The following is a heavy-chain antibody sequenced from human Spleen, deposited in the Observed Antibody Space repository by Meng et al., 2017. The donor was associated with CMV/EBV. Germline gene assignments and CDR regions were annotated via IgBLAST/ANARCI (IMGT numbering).Heavy chain of an antibody. V-gene: IGHV3-48*03. CDR2: ISTRGYTI. CDR3: ARRDHQLHQNAMDV. J-gene: IGHJ6*02. CDR1: GFTFSSYE. Sequence: GESLKISCAVSGFTFSSYEMNWVRQAPGRGLEWVSYISTRGYTIYYADSLKGRFTISRDDARNSLYLQMNSLRAEDTAVYYCARRDHQLHQNAMDVWGQGTTVTVSS. D-gene: IGHD2-2*01.